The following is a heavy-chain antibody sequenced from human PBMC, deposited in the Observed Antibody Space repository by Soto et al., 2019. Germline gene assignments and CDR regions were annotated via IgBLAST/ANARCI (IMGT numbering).Heavy chain of an antibody. CDR1: GFSLSTSGVG. D-gene: IGHD3-10*01. V-gene: IGHV2-5*02. J-gene: IGHJ6*02. CDR3: AHMDYGFYGMDV. Sequence: QITLKESGPTLVKPTQTLTLTCTFSGFSLSTSGVGVGWIRQPPGKALEWLAVICWDDDKRYSPSLKSRLTITRDTSKNQVVLTMTDMDPVDTATYYCAHMDYGFYGMDVRGQGTTVTVSS. CDR2: ICWDDDK.